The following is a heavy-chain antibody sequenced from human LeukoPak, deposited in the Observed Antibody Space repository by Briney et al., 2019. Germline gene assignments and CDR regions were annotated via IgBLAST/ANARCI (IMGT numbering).Heavy chain of an antibody. CDR1: GFTFSSYA. J-gene: IGHJ6*03. CDR2: ISYDGSNK. D-gene: IGHD2-2*01. V-gene: IGHV3-30-3*01. CDR3: AGDTGYCSSTSCYRHYYYYYMDV. Sequence: PGRSLRLSCAASGFTFSSYAMHWVRQAPGKGLEWVAVISYDGSNKYYADSVKGRFTISRDNSKNTLYLQMNSLRAEDTAVYYCAGDTGYCSSTSCYRHYYYYYMDVWGKGTTVTVSS.